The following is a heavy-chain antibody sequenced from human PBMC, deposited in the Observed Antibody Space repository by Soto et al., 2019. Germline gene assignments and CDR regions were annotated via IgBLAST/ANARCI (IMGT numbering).Heavy chain of an antibody. D-gene: IGHD6-13*01. J-gene: IGHJ3*02. V-gene: IGHV1-18*01. CDR1: GYTFTSYG. CDR2: IGAYNGNT. Sequence: ASVNVSCKASGYTFTSYGISWVRQAPGQGLEWIGWIGAYNGNTNYAQKLQDRVTMTRDISTSTAYMELSSLRSEDTAVYYCAAYHGSSPSVYRAFDIWGQGTMVIVSS. CDR3: AAYHGSSPSVYRAFDI.